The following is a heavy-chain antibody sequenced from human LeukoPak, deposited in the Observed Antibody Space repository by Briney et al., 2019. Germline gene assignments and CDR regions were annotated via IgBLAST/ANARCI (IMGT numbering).Heavy chain of an antibody. CDR1: GFTFSSYS. Sequence: KAGGSLRLSCAASGFTFSSYSMNWVRQAPGKGLEWVSSISSSSSYIYYADSVKGRFTISRDNAKNSLYLQMNSLRAEDTAVYYCARGLSGFWSGYYAVVAAFDIWGQGTMVTVSS. CDR2: ISSSSSYI. V-gene: IGHV3-21*01. D-gene: IGHD3-3*01. CDR3: ARGLSGFWSGYYAVVAAFDI. J-gene: IGHJ3*02.